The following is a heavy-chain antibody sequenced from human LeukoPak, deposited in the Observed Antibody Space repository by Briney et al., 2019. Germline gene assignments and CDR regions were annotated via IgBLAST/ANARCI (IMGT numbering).Heavy chain of an antibody. CDR3: ARAMIDSSGWPRAPESFDY. D-gene: IGHD6-19*01. Sequence: SETLSLTCTVSGGSISSGGYYWSWIRQPPGKGLEWIGYIYHSGSTYYNPSLKSRVTISVDRSKNQFSLKLSSVTAADTAVYYCARAMIDSSGWPRAPESFDYWGQGTLVTVSS. CDR2: IYHSGST. J-gene: IGHJ4*02. V-gene: IGHV4-30-2*01. CDR1: GGSISSGGYY.